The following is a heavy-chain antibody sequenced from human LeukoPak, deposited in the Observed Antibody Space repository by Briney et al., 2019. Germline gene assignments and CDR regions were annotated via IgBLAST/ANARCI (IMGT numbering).Heavy chain of an antibody. D-gene: IGHD2-15*01. CDR1: GYSFTGYY. Sequence: GASVKVSCKASGYSFTGYYMHWARQAPGQGLEWMGRTNPNSGGTNYAQKFQGRVTMTRDTSISTDYMELSGLRSDDTAVYYCASGGGSFGDVWGQGTMVTVSS. J-gene: IGHJ3*01. CDR2: TNPNSGGT. CDR3: ASGGGSFGDV. V-gene: IGHV1-2*06.